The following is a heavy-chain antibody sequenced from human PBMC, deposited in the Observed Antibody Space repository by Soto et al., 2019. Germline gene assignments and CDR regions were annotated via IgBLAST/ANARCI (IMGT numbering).Heavy chain of an antibody. Sequence: SETLSLTCSVSGGSITSDGWSWIRQPPGKGLEWIGYIYYGAYTNYNPILKSRVTISGYTAKNLASMTLTSVTTAETAVYYCARWDSNWFDPWGQGVLVTVSS. CDR3: ARWDSNWFDP. V-gene: IGHV4-59*01. J-gene: IGHJ5*02. CDR1: GGSITSDG. D-gene: IGHD1-26*01. CDR2: IYYGAYT.